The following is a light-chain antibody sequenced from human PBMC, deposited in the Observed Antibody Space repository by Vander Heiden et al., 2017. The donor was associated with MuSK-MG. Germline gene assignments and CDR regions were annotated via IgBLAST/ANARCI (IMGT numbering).Light chain of an antibody. CDR3: QVWDSSSDPVV. V-gene: IGLV3-21*02. CDR1: NIGSKS. J-gene: IGLJ2*01. Sequence: SYVLTQPPSVSVAPGQTARITCGGNNIGSKSVHWYQHDPGEAPGLVVYDDSHRRSGIPERFSGSNSGNTATVTTIRVEAGDEADYYCQVWDSSSDPVVFGGGTKLTVL. CDR2: DDS.